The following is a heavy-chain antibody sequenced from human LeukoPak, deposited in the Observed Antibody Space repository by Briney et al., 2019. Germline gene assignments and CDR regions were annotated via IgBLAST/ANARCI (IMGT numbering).Heavy chain of an antibody. CDR3: ATDRASAVTTFFDY. J-gene: IGHJ4*02. D-gene: IGHD4-17*01. Sequence: PGRSLRLSCAASGFTFSSYGMHWVRQAPGKGLEWVAVIWYDGSNKYYTDSVKGRFTISRDNSKNTLYLQMNSLRAEDTAVYYSATDRASAVTTFFDYWGQGTLVTVSS. CDR1: GFTFSSYG. V-gene: IGHV3-33*01. CDR2: IWYDGSNK.